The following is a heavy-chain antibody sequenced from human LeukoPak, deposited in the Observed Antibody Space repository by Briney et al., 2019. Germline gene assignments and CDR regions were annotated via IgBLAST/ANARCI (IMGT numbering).Heavy chain of an antibody. CDR3: ARYDYGDYEDYFYYMDV. V-gene: IGHV3-7*01. Sequence: GESLRLSCAASGFTFSNSWMTWVRQAPGKGLEWVASMIGDGSEIHYVDSVKGRFTISRDNAKNSLYLQMDGLRAEDTAVYYCARYDYGDYEDYFYYMDVWGKGTAVSVSS. CDR1: GFTFSNSW. CDR2: MIGDGSEI. J-gene: IGHJ6*03. D-gene: IGHD4-17*01.